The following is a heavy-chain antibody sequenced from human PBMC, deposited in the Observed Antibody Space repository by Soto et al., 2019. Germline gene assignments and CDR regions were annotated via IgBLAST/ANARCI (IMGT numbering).Heavy chain of an antibody. D-gene: IGHD3-10*01. CDR3: ATSYGSGSSPFDY. CDR1: GDTFSFYT. V-gene: IGHV1-69*02. J-gene: IGHJ4*02. CDR2: VNPIHAMS. Sequence: QVQLVQSGAEVKKLGSSVKVSCKASGDTFSFYTLNWVRQAPGQGFEWVGRVNPIHAMSSSAHKFQGRVYIFADKATGTAYMELRILRSDDTAVYYCATSYGSGSSPFDYWGQGTLDTVSS.